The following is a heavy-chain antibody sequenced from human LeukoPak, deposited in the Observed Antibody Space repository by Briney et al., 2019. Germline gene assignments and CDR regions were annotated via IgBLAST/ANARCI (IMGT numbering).Heavy chain of an antibody. CDR3: ARVEDPYCSGGSCAGNWFDP. D-gene: IGHD2-15*01. CDR2: ISAYNGNT. Sequence: VASVKVSCKASGYTFTSYGISWVRQAPGQGLEWMEWISAYNGNTNYAQKLQGRVTMTTDTSTSTAYMELRSLRSDDTAVYYCARVEDPYCSGGSCAGNWFDPWGQGTLVTVSS. V-gene: IGHV1-18*01. CDR1: GYTFTSYG. J-gene: IGHJ5*02.